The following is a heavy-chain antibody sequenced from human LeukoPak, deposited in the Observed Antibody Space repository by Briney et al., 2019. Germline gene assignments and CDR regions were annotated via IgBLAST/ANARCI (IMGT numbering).Heavy chain of an antibody. CDR2: ISGSGGST. CDR3: ARDDAIGGGYLDS. D-gene: IGHD2/OR15-2a*01. J-gene: IGHJ4*02. Sequence: LPGGSLRLSCAASGFTFSSYAMSWVRQAPGKGLEWVSAISGSGGSTYYADSVKGRFTISRDNSKNTLYLQVNRLTAEDTAVYYCARDDAIGGGYLDSWGRGTLVTVSS. V-gene: IGHV3-23*01. CDR1: GFTFSSYA.